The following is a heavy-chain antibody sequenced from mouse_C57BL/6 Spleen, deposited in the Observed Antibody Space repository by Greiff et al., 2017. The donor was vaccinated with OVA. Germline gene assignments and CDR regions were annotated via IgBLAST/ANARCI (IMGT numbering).Heavy chain of an antibody. CDR3: ESSATTVVDD. J-gene: IGHJ2*01. CDR2: IYPGDGDT. Sequence: QVQLQQSGPELVKPGASVKISCKASGYAFSSSWMNWVQQRPGKGLEWIGRIYPGDGDTNYNGKFKGKATLTADTSSSTAYMQLSSLTSEDSAVYFCESSATTVVDDWGKGTTLTVSS. CDR1: GYAFSSSW. V-gene: IGHV1-82*01. D-gene: IGHD1-1*01.